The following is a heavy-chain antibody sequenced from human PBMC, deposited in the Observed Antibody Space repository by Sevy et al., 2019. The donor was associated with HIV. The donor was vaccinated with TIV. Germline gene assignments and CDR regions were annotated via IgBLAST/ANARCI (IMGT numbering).Heavy chain of an antibody. CDR1: GGPITSGSYY. V-gene: IGHV4-39*01. Sequence: SETLSLTCTVSGGPITSGSYYWGWIRQPPGKGLEWIGAIYYGGNTYHKSSLKSRLTMSVHTSRNQFSLNLSSVTAADTAVYYCARMRIWGADDYWGQGTLVTVSS. CDR3: ARMRIWGADDY. CDR2: IYYGGNT. D-gene: IGHD1-26*01. J-gene: IGHJ4*02.